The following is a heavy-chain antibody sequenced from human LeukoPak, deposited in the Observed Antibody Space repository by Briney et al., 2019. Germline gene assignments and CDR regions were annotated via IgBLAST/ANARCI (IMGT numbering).Heavy chain of an antibody. CDR1: GFAFSDYW. CDR3: ARVGTWELQRVFDF. CDR2: INREGNEK. J-gene: IGHJ4*02. Sequence: GGSLRLSCATFGFAFSDYWMTWVRQVPGKGLEWVANINREGNEKYYVDSVKGRFTIFRDNAKNSVDLQMDSLRVEDTAVYYCARVGTWELQRVFDFWGQGTLVTVPS. V-gene: IGHV3-7*01. D-gene: IGHD1-26*01.